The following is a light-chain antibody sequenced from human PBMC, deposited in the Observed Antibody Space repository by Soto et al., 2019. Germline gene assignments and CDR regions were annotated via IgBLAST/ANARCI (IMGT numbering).Light chain of an antibody. CDR3: LVSCNGPWV. J-gene: IGLJ3*02. V-gene: IGLV7-46*01. Sequence: QAVVTQEPSLTVSPGGTVTPTCGSSIGPVTSGPFPYWFQQKPGQAPRTLIYGATNRHSWTPARFSGSLVGGKAALTLSGAQPEDEADYYCLVSCNGPWVFGGGTKVTVL. CDR2: GAT. CDR1: IGPVTSGPF.